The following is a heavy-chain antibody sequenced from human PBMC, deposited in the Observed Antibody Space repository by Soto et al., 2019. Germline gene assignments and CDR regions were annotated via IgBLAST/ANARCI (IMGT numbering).Heavy chain of an antibody. CDR1: GFTFSSHN. V-gene: IGHV3-21*01. CDR2: ISSGGSYI. Sequence: GGSLRLSCAASGFTFSSHNMNWVRQAPGRGLEWVSSISSGGSYIYYADSVKGRFTISRDNAKNSLYLQMNSLRAEDTAVYYCARDTGVKVVTARGLLDVWGQGTTVTVSS. J-gene: IGHJ6*02. CDR3: ARDTGVKVVTARGLLDV. D-gene: IGHD2-21*02.